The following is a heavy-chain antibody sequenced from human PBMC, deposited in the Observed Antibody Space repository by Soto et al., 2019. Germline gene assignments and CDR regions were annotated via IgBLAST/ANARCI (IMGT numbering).Heavy chain of an antibody. Sequence: SETLSLTCTVSGGSISSSSYYWGWIRQPPGKGLEWIGSIYYSGSTYYNPSLKSRVTISVDTSKNQFSLKLSSVTAADTAVYYCARHALRDGYNFDYWGQGTLVTVSS. V-gene: IGHV4-39*01. J-gene: IGHJ4*02. D-gene: IGHD5-12*01. CDR3: ARHALRDGYNFDY. CDR2: IYYSGST. CDR1: GGSISSSSYY.